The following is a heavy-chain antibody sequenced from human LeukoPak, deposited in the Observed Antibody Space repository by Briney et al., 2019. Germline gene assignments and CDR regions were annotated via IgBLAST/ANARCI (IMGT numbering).Heavy chain of an antibody. CDR2: ICTSGST. Sequence: SETLSLTCTVSGGSISSYYWSWIRQPAGKGLEWIGRICTSGSTNYNPSLKSRVTMSVDTSKNQFSLKLSSVTAADTAVYYCARSMDVWGSYRLGPDAFDIWGQGTMVTVSS. CDR1: GGSISSYY. V-gene: IGHV4-4*07. J-gene: IGHJ3*02. D-gene: IGHD3-16*02. CDR3: ARSMDVWGSYRLGPDAFDI.